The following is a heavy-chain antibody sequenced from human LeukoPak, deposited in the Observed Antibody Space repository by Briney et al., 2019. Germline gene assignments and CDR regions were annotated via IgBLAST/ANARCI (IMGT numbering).Heavy chain of an antibody. J-gene: IGHJ4*02. CDR3: ARHDNYGSGSYAIDY. CDR2: INHSGST. CDR1: GGSFSGYY. V-gene: IGHV4-34*01. Sequence: SETLSLTCAVYGGSFSGYYWSWIRQPPGKGLEWIGEINHSGSTNYNPSLKSRVTISVDTSKNQFSLKLSSVTAADSAVYYCARHDNYGSGSYAIDYWGQGSLVTVSS. D-gene: IGHD3-10*01.